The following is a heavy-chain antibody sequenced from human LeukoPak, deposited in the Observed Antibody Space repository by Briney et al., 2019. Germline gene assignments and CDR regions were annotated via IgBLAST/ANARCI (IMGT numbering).Heavy chain of an antibody. J-gene: IGHJ4*02. Sequence: WASVKVSCKASGYTFTDYYMHWVQQAPGKGLEWMGRVDPEDGETIYAEKFQGRVTITADTSTDTAYMELSSLRSEDTAVYYCATDPSGLGSPTKNWGQGTLVTVSS. D-gene: IGHD3-9*01. V-gene: IGHV1-69-2*01. CDR3: ATDPSGLGSPTKN. CDR1: GYTFTDYY. CDR2: VDPEDGET.